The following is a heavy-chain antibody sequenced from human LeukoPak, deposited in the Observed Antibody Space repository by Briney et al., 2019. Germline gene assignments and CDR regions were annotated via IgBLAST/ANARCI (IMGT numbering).Heavy chain of an antibody. V-gene: IGHV4-38-2*01. CDR1: GYSISSGYY. J-gene: IGHJ4*02. D-gene: IGHD2-2*01. Sequence: SETLSLTCAVSGYSISSGYYWGWIRQPPGKGLEWIGSIYHSGSTYYNPSLKSRVTISVDTSKNQFSLKLSSVTAADTAVYYCATXXPYCSSTSCSFDYWGQGTLVXXSS. CDR2: IYHSGST. CDR3: ATXXPYCSSTSCSFDY.